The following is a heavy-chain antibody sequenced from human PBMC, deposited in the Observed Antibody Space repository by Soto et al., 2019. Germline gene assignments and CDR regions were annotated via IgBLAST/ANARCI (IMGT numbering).Heavy chain of an antibody. CDR1: GESISSSSYY. CDR3: ARQRTTVVTKAYFDH. D-gene: IGHD2-21*02. Sequence: PSETLSLTCIVSGESISSSSYYWCWIRQPPGKGLEWIGSIYYSGRTYYNPSFKSRVTISIDTSKNQFSLKLSSVTATDTAVYYCARQRTTVVTKAYFDHWGQGALATVAS. V-gene: IGHV4-39*01. J-gene: IGHJ4*02. CDR2: IYYSGRT.